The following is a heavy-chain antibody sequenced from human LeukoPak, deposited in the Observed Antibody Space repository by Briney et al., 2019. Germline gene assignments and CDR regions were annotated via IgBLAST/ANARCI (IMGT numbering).Heavy chain of an antibody. V-gene: IGHV4-39*07. J-gene: IGHJ4*02. Sequence: SETLSLTCTVSGGSISSSSYYWGWIRQPPGKGLEWIGSIYYRGSTYYNPSLKSRVTISVDTSKNQFSLKLSSVTAADTAVYYCARVGDYFDYWGQGTLVTVSS. CDR2: IYYRGST. D-gene: IGHD3-10*01. CDR1: GGSISSSSYY. CDR3: ARVGDYFDY.